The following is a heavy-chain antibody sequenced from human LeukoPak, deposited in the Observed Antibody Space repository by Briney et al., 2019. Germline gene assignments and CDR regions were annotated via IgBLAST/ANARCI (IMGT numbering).Heavy chain of an antibody. CDR1: GYTFTSYG. CDR3: AKGGIAAAGTIGRFDY. D-gene: IGHD6-13*01. Sequence: SVKVSCKASGYTFTSYGISWVRQAPGQGLEWMGGISPIFGTANYALKFQGRVTITADESTSTAYMELSSLRAEDTAVYYCAKGGIAAAGTIGRFDYWGQGTLVTVSS. J-gene: IGHJ4*02. CDR2: ISPIFGTA. V-gene: IGHV1-69*13.